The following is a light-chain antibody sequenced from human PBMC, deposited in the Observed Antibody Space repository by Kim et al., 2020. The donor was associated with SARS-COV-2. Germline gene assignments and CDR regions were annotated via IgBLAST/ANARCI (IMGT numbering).Light chain of an antibody. J-gene: IGKJ1*01. Sequence: EIVLTQSPGTLSLSPGESATLFCRASESDPDNYLAWYQQAPGQAPRLLIYGASTRATGIPDRFSGSGSGTDFTLTISRLEPEDFVVYYCQQYGDSRGTFGQRTKVDIK. CDR2: GAS. V-gene: IGKV3-20*01. CDR3: QQYGDSRGT. CDR1: ESDPDNY.